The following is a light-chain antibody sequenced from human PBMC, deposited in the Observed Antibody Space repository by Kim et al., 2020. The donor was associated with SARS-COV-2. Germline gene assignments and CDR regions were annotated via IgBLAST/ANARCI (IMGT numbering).Light chain of an antibody. CDR3: QQYDNLPYT. Sequence: DIQLTQSPSSLSASVGDRVTITCQASQGITKYLIWYLHKPGKAPHLLIYDASNLESGVPSRFSGSRSGTDFTFTISSLQPEDVAAYFCQQYDNLPYTFGQVTKLEI. CDR1: QGITKY. CDR2: DAS. J-gene: IGKJ2*01. V-gene: IGKV1-33*01.